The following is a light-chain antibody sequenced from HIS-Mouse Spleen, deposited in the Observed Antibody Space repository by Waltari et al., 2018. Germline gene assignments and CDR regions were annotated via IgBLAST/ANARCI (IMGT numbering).Light chain of an antibody. V-gene: IGLV2-11*01. CDR2: DVS. CDR3: CSYAGSYTWV. CDR1: SSDVGGYHY. Sequence: QSALTQPRSVSGSPGQSVTISCTGTSSDVGGYHYFSWYQQHPGKAPKLMIYDVSKRPSGVPDRFSGSKSGNTASLTISGLQAEDEADYYCCSYAGSYTWVFGGGTKLTVL. J-gene: IGLJ3*02.